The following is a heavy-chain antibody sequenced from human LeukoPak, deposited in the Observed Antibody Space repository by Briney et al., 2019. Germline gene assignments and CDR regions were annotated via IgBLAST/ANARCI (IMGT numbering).Heavy chain of an antibody. CDR2: ISSSSSYI. Sequence: PVGSLRLSCAASGFTFSSYSINWVRQAPGKGLKWVSCISSSSSYIYYADSVKGRFTISRENAKNSLYLQMNILRAEDTAVYYCARELLTYSNHKLGHYMDVWGKGTTVTVSS. D-gene: IGHD4-11*01. J-gene: IGHJ6*03. CDR1: GFTFSSYS. CDR3: ARELLTYSNHKLGHYMDV. V-gene: IGHV3-21*01.